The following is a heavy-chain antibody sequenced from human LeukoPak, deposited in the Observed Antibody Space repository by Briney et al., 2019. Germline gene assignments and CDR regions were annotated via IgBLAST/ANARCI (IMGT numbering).Heavy chain of an antibody. V-gene: IGHV3-15*01. Sequence: GGSLRLSCAAAGVTFSNTWMNWVRQAPGKGLEWVGRIQSKTDGGTTEYAAPVKGRFTISRDDSKTTLYLQMNSLKTEDTAVYNCATLTVRGVINIWGQGTLVTVSS. J-gene: IGHJ4*02. D-gene: IGHD3-10*01. CDR3: ATLTVRGVINI. CDR1: GVTFSNTW. CDR2: IQSKTDGGTT.